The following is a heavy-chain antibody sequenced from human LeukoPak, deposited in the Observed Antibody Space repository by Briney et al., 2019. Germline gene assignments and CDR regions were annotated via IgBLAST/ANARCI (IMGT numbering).Heavy chain of an antibody. V-gene: IGHV3-74*01. D-gene: IGHD2-15*01. CDR2: INTDGSST. J-gene: IGHJ4*02. CDR3: ARVFYCSGGSCYSGPFDY. Sequence: GGSLRLSCAASGFTFSSYWMHWVRQAPGKGLVWVSRINTDGSSTSYADSVKGRFTISRDNAKNTLYLQMNSLRDEDTAVYYCARVFYCSGGSCYSGPFDYWGQGTLVTVSS. CDR1: GFTFSSYW.